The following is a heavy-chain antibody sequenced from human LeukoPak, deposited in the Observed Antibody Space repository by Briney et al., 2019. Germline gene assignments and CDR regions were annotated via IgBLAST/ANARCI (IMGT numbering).Heavy chain of an antibody. CDR3: ARRSSGGGFDI. CDR2: ISPGDSDA. CDR1: GYIFTTYS. J-gene: IGHJ3*02. D-gene: IGHD2-15*01. Sequence: GESLKISCKGSGYIFTTYSIVWVRQMPGKGLEWMGTISPGDSDARHSPSFQGQVTIPADKSISFAYLQWSTLKASDTAMYYCARRSSGGGFDIWGQGTVVTVSS. V-gene: IGHV5-51*01.